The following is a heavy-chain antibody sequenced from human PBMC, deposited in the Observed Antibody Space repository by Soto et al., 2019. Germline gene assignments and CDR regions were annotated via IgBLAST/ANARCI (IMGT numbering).Heavy chain of an antibody. CDR1: GFTFSSYN. CDR2: ITGSSSYI. D-gene: IGHD6-13*01. J-gene: IGHJ1*01. CDR3: SRDRATYSSSSSGV. V-gene: IGHV3-21*01. Sequence: GGSLRLSCAASGFTFSSYNMNWVRQAPGKGLEWVASITGSSSYIYYADSVKGRFTISRDNAKNSLYLQMNSLRAEDTAVYYCSRDRATYSSSSSGVWGQGTLVTVSS.